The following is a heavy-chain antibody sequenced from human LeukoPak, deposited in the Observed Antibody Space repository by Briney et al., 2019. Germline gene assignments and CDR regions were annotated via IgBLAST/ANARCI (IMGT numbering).Heavy chain of an antibody. CDR3: AREDLGTMFSLDY. CDR2: ISYDGSNK. D-gene: IGHD7-27*01. CDR1: GFTFSSYA. Sequence: GGSLRLSCAASGFTFSSYAMHWVRQAPGKGLGGVAVISYDGSNKYYADSVKGRFTISRDNSKNTLYLQMNSLRAEDTAVYYCAREDLGTMFSLDYWGQGTLVTVSS. V-gene: IGHV3-30-3*01. J-gene: IGHJ4*02.